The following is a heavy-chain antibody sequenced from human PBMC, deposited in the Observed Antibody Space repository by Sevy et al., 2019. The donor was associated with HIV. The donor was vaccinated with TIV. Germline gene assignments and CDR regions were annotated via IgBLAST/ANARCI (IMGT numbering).Heavy chain of an antibody. CDR3: TRDMRGFRENYYRMDV. J-gene: IGHJ6*02. D-gene: IGHD3-10*01. CDR1: GFTFGDYA. V-gene: IGHV3-49*03. Sequence: GGSLRLSCTASGFTFGDYAMSWFRQAPGKGLEWVGFIRSKAYGGTTEYAASVKGRFTISRDDSKSIAYLQMNSLKTEDTAVYYCTRDMRGFRENYYRMDVWGQGTTVTVSS. CDR2: IRSKAYGGTT.